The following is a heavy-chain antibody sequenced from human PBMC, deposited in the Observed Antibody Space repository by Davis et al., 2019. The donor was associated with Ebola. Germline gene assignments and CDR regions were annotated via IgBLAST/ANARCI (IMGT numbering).Heavy chain of an antibody. CDR1: GFTFSSYD. D-gene: IGHD6-19*01. V-gene: IGHV3-13*01. CDR3: ARVGYSSGWYGFDY. Sequence: GGSLRLSCAASGFTFSSYDMHWVRQATGKGLEWVSAIGTAGDTYYPGSVKGRFTISRENAKNSLYLQINSLRAEDTAVYYCARVGYSSGWYGFDYWGQGTLVTVSS. CDR2: IGTAGDT. J-gene: IGHJ4*02.